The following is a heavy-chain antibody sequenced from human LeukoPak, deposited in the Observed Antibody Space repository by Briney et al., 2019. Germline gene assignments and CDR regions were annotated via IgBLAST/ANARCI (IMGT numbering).Heavy chain of an antibody. V-gene: IGHV4-59*01. CDR3: ARASIDFRIDS. CDR2: IYYSGST. J-gene: IGHJ4*02. D-gene: IGHD2/OR15-2a*01. CDR1: GGSISSYY. Sequence: SETLSPTCTVSGGSISSYYWSWIRQPPGKGLEWIGYIYYSGSTNYNPSLKSRVTISVDTSKNQFSLKLSSVTAADTAVYYCARASIDFRIDSWGQGTLVTVSS.